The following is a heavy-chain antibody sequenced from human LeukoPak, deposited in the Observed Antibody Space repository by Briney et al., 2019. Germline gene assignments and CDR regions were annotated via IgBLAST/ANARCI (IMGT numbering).Heavy chain of an antibody. CDR1: GFTVSSNY. CDR2: IYSGGST. V-gene: IGHV3-53*01. D-gene: IGHD3-10*01. J-gene: IGHJ4*02. Sequence: GGSLRLSCAASGFTVSSNYMSWVRQAPEKGLEWVSVIYSGGSTYYADSVKGRFTISRDNSKNTLYLQMNSLRAEDTAVYYCARDQVTMVRGVIILYYFDYWGQGTLVTVSS. CDR3: ARDQVTMVRGVIILYYFDY.